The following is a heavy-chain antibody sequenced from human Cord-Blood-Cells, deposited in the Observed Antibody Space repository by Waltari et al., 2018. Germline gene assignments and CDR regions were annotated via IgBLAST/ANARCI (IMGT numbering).Heavy chain of an antibody. Sequence: QVQLVQSGAEVQKPGASVKVSCKASGYTFTGYYLPWLRQAPGQGLEWMGWINPNSGGTNYEQKFQGRVTMTRDTSISTAYMELSRLRSDDTAVYYCARDQVYYGSGSYYDYWGQGTLVTVSS. V-gene: IGHV1-2*02. CDR2: INPNSGGT. CDR3: ARDQVYYGSGSYYDY. J-gene: IGHJ4*02. CDR1: GYTFTGYY. D-gene: IGHD3-10*01.